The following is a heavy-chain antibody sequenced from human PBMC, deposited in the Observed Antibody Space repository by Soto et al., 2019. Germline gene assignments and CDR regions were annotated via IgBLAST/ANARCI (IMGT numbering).Heavy chain of an antibody. CDR1: GFAFSNYA. D-gene: IGHD4-17*01. V-gene: IGHV3-30-3*01. J-gene: IGHJ5*01. CDR2: VSFDGSDK. Sequence: QVQLVESGGGVVQPGRSLRLSCAASGFAFSNYAMHWVRQAPGKGLYWVAVVSFDGSDKYYADSVKGRFTSFRDNSQKTLYLQMNSLMAEDTAVYHCVTGDDYGDYIPKFDSWGQGTLVSVSS. CDR3: VTGDDYGDYIPKFDS.